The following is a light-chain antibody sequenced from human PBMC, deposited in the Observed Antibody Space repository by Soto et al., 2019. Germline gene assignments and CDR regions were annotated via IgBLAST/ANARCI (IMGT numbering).Light chain of an antibody. CDR1: SSDVGSYNL. CDR2: EGS. Sequence: QSVLTQPASVSGSPGQSITISCTGTSSDVGSYNLVSWYQQHPGKAPKLMIYEGSKRPSGVSNRFSGSKSGNTASLTISGLQAEDEADYYCCEYAGRVLFGGGTKL. V-gene: IGLV2-23*01. CDR3: CEYAGRVL. J-gene: IGLJ2*01.